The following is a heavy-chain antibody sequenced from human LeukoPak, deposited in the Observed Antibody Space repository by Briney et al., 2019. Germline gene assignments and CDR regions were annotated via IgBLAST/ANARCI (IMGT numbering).Heavy chain of an antibody. CDR2: ISGSGGST. J-gene: IGHJ6*03. Sequence: GGSLRLSCVASGFTFMTYAMSWVRQAPGKGPEWVSSISGSGGSTYYADSVKGRFTISRDNSKNTLYMQMNSLRGEDTAVYHCAKGSGSYFFYFYMDVWGKGTTVTVSS. V-gene: IGHV3-23*01. CDR1: GFTFMTYA. CDR3: AKGSGSYFFYFYMDV. D-gene: IGHD1-26*01.